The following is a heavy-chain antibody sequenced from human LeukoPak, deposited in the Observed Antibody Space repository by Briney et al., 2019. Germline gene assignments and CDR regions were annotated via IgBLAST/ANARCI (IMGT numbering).Heavy chain of an antibody. J-gene: IGHJ4*02. V-gene: IGHV3-30*18. Sequence: GGSLRLSCAASGFTFSSYGMHWVRQTPGKGLEWVAVISYDGSNKYYADSVKGRFTISRDNSKNTLYLQMNSLRAEDTAVYYCAKKQGDYYDTSGLDYWGQGTLVTVSS. CDR1: GFTFSSYG. CDR3: AKKQGDYYDTSGLDY. D-gene: IGHD3-22*01. CDR2: ISYDGSNK.